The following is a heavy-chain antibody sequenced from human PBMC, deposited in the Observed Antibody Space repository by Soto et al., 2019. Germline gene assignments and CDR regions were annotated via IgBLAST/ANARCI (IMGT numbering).Heavy chain of an antibody. CDR2: ISGSGGST. D-gene: IGHD6-13*01. J-gene: IGHJ6*02. CDR3: AKVGSSWTSLDYYGMDV. Sequence: HPGGSLRLSCAASGFTFSSYAMSWVRQAPGKGLEWVSAISGSGGSTYYADYVKGRFTISRDNSKNTLYLQMNSLRAEDTAVYYCAKVGSSWTSLDYYGMDVWGQGTTVTVSS. CDR1: GFTFSSYA. V-gene: IGHV3-23*01.